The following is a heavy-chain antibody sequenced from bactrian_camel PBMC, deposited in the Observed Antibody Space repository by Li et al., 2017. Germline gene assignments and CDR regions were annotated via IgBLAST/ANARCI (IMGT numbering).Heavy chain of an antibody. CDR3: VTSISGTWAGPNR. J-gene: IGHJ4*01. V-gene: IGHV3-2*01. D-gene: IGHD1*01. Sequence: HVQLVESGGGSVQAGGSLKLSCAASGPPSSNYCMGWFRQAPGKGLEWVSSIYSYASNTYHADAVKGRFTCSRNNARNTVYLQMNNLGPEDTAMYYCVTSISGTWAGPNRWGRGTQVTVS. CDR1: GPPSSNYC. CDR2: IYSYASNT.